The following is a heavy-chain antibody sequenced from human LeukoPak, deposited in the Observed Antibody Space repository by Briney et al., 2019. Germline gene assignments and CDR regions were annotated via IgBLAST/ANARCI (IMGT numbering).Heavy chain of an antibody. J-gene: IGHJ4*02. CDR3: AAGAQLPIDY. CDR2: FDSEDNEI. V-gene: IGHV1-24*01. CDR1: GYALNELS. Sequence: GASVKFSCKVSGYALNELSILWVRQAPGKGLEWMGGFDSEDNEIIYAQKFQGRVTMTEDTPTDTAYMELSSLTSEDTAIYYCAAGAQLPIDYWGQGTLVTVSS. D-gene: IGHD2-2*01.